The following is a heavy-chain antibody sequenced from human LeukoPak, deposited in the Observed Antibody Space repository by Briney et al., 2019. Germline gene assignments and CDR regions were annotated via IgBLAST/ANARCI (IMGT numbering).Heavy chain of an antibody. V-gene: IGHV1-2*02. J-gene: IGHJ4*02. Sequence: GTSVKVSWKASGYTFNGNYMHWVRQAPGQGLEWMGWINPNSGGTNYAQKFQGRVTMTRDTSISTAYMELSRLRSDDTAVYYCARGPYYGSGRGGYYFDYWGQGTLVTVSS. CDR1: GYTFNGNY. D-gene: IGHD3-10*01. CDR3: ARGPYYGSGRGGYYFDY. CDR2: INPNSGGT.